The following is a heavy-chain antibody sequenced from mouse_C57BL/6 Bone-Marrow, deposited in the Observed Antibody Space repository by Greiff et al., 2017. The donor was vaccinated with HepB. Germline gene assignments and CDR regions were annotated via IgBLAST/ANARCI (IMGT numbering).Heavy chain of an antibody. V-gene: IGHV7-1*01. J-gene: IGHJ3*01. CDR1: GFTFSDFY. D-gene: IGHD2-3*01. CDR2: SRNKANDYTT. CDR3: ARDADGYYGFAY. Sequence: EVMLVESGGGLVQSGRSLRLSCATSGFTFSDFYMEWVRQAPGKGLEWIAASRNKANDYTTEYSASVKGRFIVSRDTSQSILYLQMNALRAEDTAIYYCARDADGYYGFAYWGQGTLVTVSA.